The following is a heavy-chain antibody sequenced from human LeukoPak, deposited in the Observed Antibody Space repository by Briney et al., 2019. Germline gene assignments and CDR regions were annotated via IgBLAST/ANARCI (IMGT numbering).Heavy chain of an antibody. V-gene: IGHV4-30-4*01. CDR1: GGSISGADYY. D-gene: IGHD2-2*01. Sequence: PSETLSLTCTVSGGSISGADYYWSWIRQPPGKGLEWIGYVYHSGLTYYNPSLKSRLAISVDTSKNQFSLKLTSVTAADTAVYYCASRYCSSTSCSEGYNWFDPWGQGILVTVSS. CDR2: VYHSGLT. CDR3: ASRYCSSTSCSEGYNWFDP. J-gene: IGHJ5*02.